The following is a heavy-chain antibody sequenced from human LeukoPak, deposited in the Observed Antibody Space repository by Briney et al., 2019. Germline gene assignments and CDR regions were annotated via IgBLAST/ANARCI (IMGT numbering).Heavy chain of an antibody. J-gene: IGHJ4*02. V-gene: IGHV3-7*03. CDR3: AGGAGWLIDY. CDR1: GFSFGRHW. CDR2: IRQDGSEK. Sequence: PGRSLRLSCAASGFSFGRHWMNWVRQAPGKGLEWVANIRQDGSEKNYVDSVKGRFTISRDSAKNSLFLQMDSLRAEDTAVYYCAGGAGWLIDYWGQGTLVTVSS. D-gene: IGHD3-16*01.